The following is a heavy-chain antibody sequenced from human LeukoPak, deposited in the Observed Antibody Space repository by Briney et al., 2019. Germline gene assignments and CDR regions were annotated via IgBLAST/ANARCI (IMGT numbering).Heavy chain of an antibody. J-gene: IGHJ3*02. V-gene: IGHV4-59*01. CDR1: GGSISSYY. Sequence: SETLSLTCTVSGGSISSYYWSWIRQAPGKGLEWIGYIYYSGSTNYNPSLKSRVTISVDTSKNQFSLKLSSVTAADTAVYYCARNEGSGYSAPDAFDIWGQGTMVTVSS. D-gene: IGHD3-22*01. CDR3: ARNEGSGYSAPDAFDI. CDR2: IYYSGST.